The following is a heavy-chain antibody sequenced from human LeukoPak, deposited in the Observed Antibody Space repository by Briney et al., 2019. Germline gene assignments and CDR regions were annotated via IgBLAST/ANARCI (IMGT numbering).Heavy chain of an antibody. CDR2: IKQDGSER. V-gene: IGHV3-7*02. Sequence: PGGSLRLSCAASGLTFSSYWMSWVRQAPGKGLEWLANIKQDGSERYFVDSVRGRFTITRDNAKNSLYLQMYSLRAEDTAVYYCTKNQGASCYSGVDCWGQGTLVTVSS. D-gene: IGHD2-15*01. CDR3: TKNQGASCYSGVDC. CDR1: GLTFSSYW. J-gene: IGHJ4*02.